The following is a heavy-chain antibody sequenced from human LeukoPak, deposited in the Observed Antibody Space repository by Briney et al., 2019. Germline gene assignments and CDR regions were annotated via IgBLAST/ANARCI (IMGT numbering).Heavy chain of an antibody. J-gene: IGHJ4*02. CDR3: AKDSGPWGYCTTTSCYFAY. V-gene: IGHV3-23*01. CDR2: ISDSGSSP. Sequence: GGSLRLSCTASGFTFSSYAMSWVRQAPGKGLEWVSAISDSGSSPYYADSVRGRFTISRDNSKNTLHLQMNSLSAGDTAVYYCAKDSGPWGYCTTTSCYFAYWGQGALVTVSS. D-gene: IGHD2-2*01. CDR1: GFTFSSYA.